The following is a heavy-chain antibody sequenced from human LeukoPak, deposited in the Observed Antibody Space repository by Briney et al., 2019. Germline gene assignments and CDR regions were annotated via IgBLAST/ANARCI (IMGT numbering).Heavy chain of an antibody. CDR2: ISSSSSYI. Sequence: GGSLRLSCAASGFTFSSYSMNWVRQAPGKGLEWVSSISSSSSYIYYADSVKGRFTISRDNAKNSLYLQMNSLRAEDTAVYYCARSDYDFWSGFEYWGQGTLVTVSS. V-gene: IGHV3-21*01. CDR3: ARSDYDFWSGFEY. D-gene: IGHD3-3*01. J-gene: IGHJ4*02. CDR1: GFTFSSYS.